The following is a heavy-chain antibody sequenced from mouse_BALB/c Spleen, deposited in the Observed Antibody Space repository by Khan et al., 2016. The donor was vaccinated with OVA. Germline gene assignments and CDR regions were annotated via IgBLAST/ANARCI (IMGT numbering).Heavy chain of an antibody. CDR2: IWGGGGT. Sequence: QVQLKESGPGLVVPSQSLSITCTVSGFSLSRYNIHWVRQPPGKGLEWLGMIWGGGGTDYNSNLKIRLSISKDNSKSQVFLKMNSLQTDDTAMYYCARAYYRYDGYYAMDYWGQGTSVTVSS. D-gene: IGHD2-14*01. CDR1: GFSLSRYN. J-gene: IGHJ4*01. V-gene: IGHV2-6-4*01. CDR3: ARAYYRYDGYYAMDY.